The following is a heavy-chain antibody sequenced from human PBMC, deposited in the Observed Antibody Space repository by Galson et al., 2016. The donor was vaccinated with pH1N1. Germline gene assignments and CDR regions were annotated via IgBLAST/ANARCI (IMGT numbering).Heavy chain of an antibody. CDR1: GFIVSRNY. Sequence: SLRLSCAASGFIVSRNYVSWVRQAPGKGLEWVSVISAGEITYYTDSVKGRFTISRDNSKNTVYLQMNSLRAEDTAVYYCARDSYCAREVCYYPPLWGQGTLVTVSS. D-gene: IGHD2-8*02. V-gene: IGHV3-66*01. CDR2: ISAGEIT. CDR3: ARDSYCAREVCYYPPL. J-gene: IGHJ4*02.